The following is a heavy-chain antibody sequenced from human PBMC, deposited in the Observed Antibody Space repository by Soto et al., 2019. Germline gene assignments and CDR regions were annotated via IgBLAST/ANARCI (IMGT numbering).Heavy chain of an antibody. V-gene: IGHV3-53*02. CDR1: GFIVSRNY. CDR3: ARGGGSAYVTPPIGNWFDP. Sequence: EVQLVETGGGLIQPGGSLRLSCAASGFIVSRNYMYWVRQAPGKGLEWVSVIDGGGYTYYADSVKGRFTISRDNSKNTLHLQMNGLRAEDSAVYYCARGGGSAYVTPPIGNWFDPWGQGTLVTVSS. CDR2: IDGGGYT. D-gene: IGHD3-22*01. J-gene: IGHJ5*02.